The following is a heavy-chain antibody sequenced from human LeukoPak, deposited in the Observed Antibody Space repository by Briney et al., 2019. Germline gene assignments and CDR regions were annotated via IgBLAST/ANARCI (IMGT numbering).Heavy chain of an antibody. V-gene: IGHV3-74*01. Sequence: GGSLRLSCAASGFTFSSSWMHWVRQAPGKGLVWVSRINSDGGSTSYADSVKGRFTISRDNAQNTLYLQMNSLRAEDTAVYYCARGDGVVVVAATPSYYGMDVWGKGTTVTVSS. CDR1: GFTFSSSW. CDR3: ARGDGVVVVAATPSYYGMDV. D-gene: IGHD2-15*01. CDR2: INSDGGST. J-gene: IGHJ6*04.